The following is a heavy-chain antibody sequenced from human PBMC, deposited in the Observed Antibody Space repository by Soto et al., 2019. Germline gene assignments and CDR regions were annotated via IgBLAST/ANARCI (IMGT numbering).Heavy chain of an antibody. CDR2: MNPNGGNT. CDR1: GYTFTSYD. V-gene: IGHV1-8*01. D-gene: IGHD6-6*01. J-gene: IGHJ4*02. CDR3: ARVLRRAARSCGY. Sequence: QVQLVQSGAEVKKSGASAKVSCKASGYTFTSYDINWVRQATGQGLEWMGWMNPNGGNTGYAQKFQGRVTMTRNTSISTAYMELSSLRSEDTAVYYCARVLRRAARSCGYWGQGTPVTVSS.